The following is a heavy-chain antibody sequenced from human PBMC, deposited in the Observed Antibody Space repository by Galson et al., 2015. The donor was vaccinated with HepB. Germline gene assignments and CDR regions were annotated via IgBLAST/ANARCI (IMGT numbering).Heavy chain of an antibody. J-gene: IGHJ4*02. CDR3: ARVNPSSGAFDY. V-gene: IGHV1-8*01. Sequence: SVKVSCKASEYTFSSYDIHWVRQATGQGLEWMGWMSPNNGNTGSAQKFQGRVTMTRNTSISTAYMDLSSLRSEDMAVYYCARVNPSSGAFDYWSQGTLVTVSS. CDR2: MSPNNGNT. CDR1: EYTFSSYD. D-gene: IGHD6-19*01.